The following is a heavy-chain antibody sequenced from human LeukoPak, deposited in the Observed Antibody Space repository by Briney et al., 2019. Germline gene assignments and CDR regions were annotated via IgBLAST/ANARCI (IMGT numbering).Heavy chain of an antibody. D-gene: IGHD1-14*01. J-gene: IGHJ4*02. CDR3: ARGGGTMEEDY. Sequence: PGGSLRLSCAASGLTFSGYAMHWVRQAPGKGLEWVAVISYDGSNKYYADSVKGQFTISRDNSKNTLYLQMNSLRAEDTAVYYCARGGGTMEEDYWGQGTLVTVSS. CDR2: ISYDGSNK. CDR1: GLTFSGYA. V-gene: IGHV3-30*04.